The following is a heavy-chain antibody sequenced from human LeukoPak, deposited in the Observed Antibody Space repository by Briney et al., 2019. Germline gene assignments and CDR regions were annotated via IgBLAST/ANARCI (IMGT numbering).Heavy chain of an antibody. CDR3: ARGGIQLWHF. CDR2: IYYSGST. CDR1: GGSISSYY. J-gene: IGHJ4*02. D-gene: IGHD5-18*01. Sequence: SETLSLTCTVSGGSISSYYWSWIRQPPGKGLEWNGYIYYSGSTNYNPSLKSRVTISVDTSKNQFSLKLSSVTAADTAVYYCARGGIQLWHFWGQGTLVTVSS. V-gene: IGHV4-59*01.